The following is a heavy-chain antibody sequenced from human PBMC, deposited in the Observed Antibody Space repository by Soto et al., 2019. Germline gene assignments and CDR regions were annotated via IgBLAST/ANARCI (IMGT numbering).Heavy chain of an antibody. CDR2: IYYSGST. J-gene: IGHJ4*02. CDR3: AREIAAAEKGQWFDY. D-gene: IGHD6-13*01. CDR1: GGSISSYY. Sequence: SETLSLTCTVSGGSISSYYWSWIRQPPGKGLEWIGYIYYSGSTNYNPSLKSRVTISVDTSKNQFSLKLSSVTAADTAVYYCAREIAAAEKGQWFDYWGQGTLVTVS. V-gene: IGHV4-59*01.